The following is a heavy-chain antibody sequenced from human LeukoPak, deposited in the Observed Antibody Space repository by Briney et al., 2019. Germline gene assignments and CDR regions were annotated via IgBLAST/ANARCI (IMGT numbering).Heavy chain of an antibody. Sequence: SETLSLTCTVSGGSISSSNFYWGWIRQPPGKGLEWIGSIYYSGSTYYNPSLKSRVTISVDTSKNQFSLKLSSVTAADTAVYYCARGYSSSWYFNWFDPWGQGTLVTVSS. CDR1: GGSISSSNFY. CDR2: IYYSGST. J-gene: IGHJ5*02. D-gene: IGHD6-13*01. CDR3: ARGYSSSWYFNWFDP. V-gene: IGHV4-39*07.